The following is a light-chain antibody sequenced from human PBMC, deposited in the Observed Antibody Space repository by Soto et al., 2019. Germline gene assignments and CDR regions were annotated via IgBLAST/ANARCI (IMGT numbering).Light chain of an antibody. V-gene: IGKV3-20*01. J-gene: IGKJ5*01. Sequence: IVLTQSPSTLSLSPGERATHSCSASQTISSSSLAWYQQKGGQAPRLLIYGASSRATGIPDRFSGSGSGTDFTLTISRLEPGDFAVYYCQHFGGTTFTFGQGTRLEIK. CDR2: GAS. CDR3: QHFGGTTFT. CDR1: QTISSSS.